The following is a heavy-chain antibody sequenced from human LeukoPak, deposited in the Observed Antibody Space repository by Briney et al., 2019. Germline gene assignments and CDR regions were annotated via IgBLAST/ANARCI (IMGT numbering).Heavy chain of an antibody. Sequence: SQTLSLTCTVSGGSISSGGYYWSWIRQPPGKGLEWIGYIYHSGSTYYNPSLKSRVTISVDRSKNQFPLKLSSVTAADTAVYYCARAGTGTTANYMDVWGKGTTVTVSS. V-gene: IGHV4-30-2*01. CDR3: ARAGTGTTANYMDV. CDR1: GGSISSGGYY. D-gene: IGHD1-7*01. CDR2: IYHSGST. J-gene: IGHJ6*03.